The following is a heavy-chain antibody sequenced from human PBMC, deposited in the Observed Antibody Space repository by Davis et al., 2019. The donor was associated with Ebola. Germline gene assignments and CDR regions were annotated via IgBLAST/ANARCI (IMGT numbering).Heavy chain of an antibody. CDR1: GFTFSSYT. Sequence: PGGSLRLSCAASGFTFSSYTINWVRQAPGKGLEWVSSISGSSSFLYYADSVKGRFTISRDNAKNSLYLQMNSLRADDTAVYYCARDWRDGYNCFDYWGQGTLVTVSS. D-gene: IGHD5-24*01. CDR3: ARDWRDGYNCFDY. J-gene: IGHJ4*02. CDR2: ISGSSSFL. V-gene: IGHV3-21*06.